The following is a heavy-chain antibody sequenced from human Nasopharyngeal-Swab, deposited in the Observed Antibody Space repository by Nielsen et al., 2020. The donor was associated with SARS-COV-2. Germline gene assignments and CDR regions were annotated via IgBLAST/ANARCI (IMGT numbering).Heavy chain of an antibody. CDR3: ARDPQKYSSSWYDY. CDR1: GYTFTSYG. CDR2: ISAYNGNT. V-gene: IGHV1-18*01. D-gene: IGHD6-13*01. J-gene: IGHJ4*02. Sequence: ASVKVSCKASGYTFTSYGISWVRQAPGQGLKWMGWISAYNGNTNYAQKLQGRVTMTTDTSTSTAYMELRSLRSDDTAVYYCARDPQKYSSSWYDYWGQGTLVTVSS.